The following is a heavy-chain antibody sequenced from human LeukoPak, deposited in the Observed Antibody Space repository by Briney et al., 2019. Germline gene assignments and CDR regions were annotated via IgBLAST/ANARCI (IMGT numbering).Heavy chain of an antibody. D-gene: IGHD2-15*01. CDR2: IYSGGST. J-gene: IGHJ3*02. CDR1: GFTVSSNY. V-gene: IGHV3-66*02. CDR3: ARDSVVDTSDDAFDI. Sequence: GGSLRLSCAASGFTVSSNYMSWVRQAPGKGLEWVSVIYSGGSTYYADSVKGRFTISRDNSKNTLYLQMNSLRAEDTAVYYCARDSVVDTSDDAFDIWGQGTVVTVSS.